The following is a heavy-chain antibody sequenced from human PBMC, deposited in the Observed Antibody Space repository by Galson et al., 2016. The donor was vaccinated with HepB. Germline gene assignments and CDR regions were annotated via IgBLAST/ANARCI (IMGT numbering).Heavy chain of an antibody. V-gene: IGHV3-33*01. D-gene: IGHD4-23*01. CDR3: ARDGDTSGNSSWFDP. CDR2: IRYDGGKT. CDR1: GFTFSHYG. Sequence: SLRLSCAVSGFTFSHYGMHWVRRAPGKGLEWVAGIRYDGGKTYYGESVKGRFTISRDNSQNTLDLQMSSLRAEDTAMYYCARDGDTSGNSSWFDPWGQGTLVTVSS. J-gene: IGHJ5*02.